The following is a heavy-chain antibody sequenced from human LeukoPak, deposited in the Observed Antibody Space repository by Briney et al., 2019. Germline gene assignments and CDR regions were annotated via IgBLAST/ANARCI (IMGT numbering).Heavy chain of an antibody. CDR2: ISYDGSNK. J-gene: IGHJ3*02. Sequence: LXLSWAASGFTFSSYAMHWVRQAPGKGLEWVAVISYDGSNKYYADSVKGRFTISRDNSKNTLYLQMNSLRAEDTAVYYCARDRDGSSWYGDAFDIWGQGTMVTVSS. V-gene: IGHV3-30*04. CDR3: ARDRDGSSWYGDAFDI. CDR1: GFTFSSYA. D-gene: IGHD6-13*01.